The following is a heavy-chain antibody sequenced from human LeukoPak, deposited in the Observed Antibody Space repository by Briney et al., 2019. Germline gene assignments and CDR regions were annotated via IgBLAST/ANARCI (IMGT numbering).Heavy chain of an antibody. V-gene: IGHV1-18*04. D-gene: IGHD3-9*01. Sequence: ASVNVSYKASGYTFTIYGISWVRQAPGQGLEWMGWISAYNGNTNYAQKLQRRVTMTTDTSTSTAYMELRSLRSDDTAVYYCARLYDILTGYFDYWGQGTLVTVSS. J-gene: IGHJ4*02. CDR2: ISAYNGNT. CDR1: GYTFTIYG. CDR3: ARLYDILTGYFDY.